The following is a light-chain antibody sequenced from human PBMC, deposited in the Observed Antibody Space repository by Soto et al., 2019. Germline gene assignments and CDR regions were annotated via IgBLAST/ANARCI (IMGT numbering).Light chain of an antibody. CDR2: DAS. V-gene: IGKV3-11*01. CDR3: QQRADWPIP. Sequence: IVLTQSPATLCFSPGEIASLSVWAIQYINIYLAWYQQKPGQAPRLLIYDASNRATGIPARFSGSGSGTDFTLTISSLEPDDFAVYYCQQRADWPIPFGQGTRL. J-gene: IGKJ5*01. CDR1: QYINIY.